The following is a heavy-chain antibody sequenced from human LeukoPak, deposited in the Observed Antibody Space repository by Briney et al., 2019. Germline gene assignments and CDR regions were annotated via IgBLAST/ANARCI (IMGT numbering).Heavy chain of an antibody. CDR3: AKPQVTANWYYFHY. J-gene: IGHJ4*02. Sequence: GGSLRLSCAASGFTLGTYGMHRFRQAPGQGLEWVAVISSDGSNKFYADSVKGRFTISRDGSKNTLYLQMNSLRPDDTAVYFCAKPQVTANWYYFHYWGQGTLVTVSS. D-gene: IGHD2-21*02. V-gene: IGHV3-30*18. CDR1: GFTLGTYG. CDR2: ISSDGSNK.